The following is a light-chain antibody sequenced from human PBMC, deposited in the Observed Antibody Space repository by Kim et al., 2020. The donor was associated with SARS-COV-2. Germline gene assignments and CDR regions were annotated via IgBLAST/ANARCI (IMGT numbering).Light chain of an antibody. Sequence: SVSPCQTASITCSGDKLGDKYACWYQQKPGQSPVLVIYQDSKRPSGIPERFSGSNSGNTATLTISGTQAMDEADYYCQAWDSSTVVFGGGTQLTVL. J-gene: IGLJ2*01. CDR1: KLGDKY. CDR2: QDS. CDR3: QAWDSSTVV. V-gene: IGLV3-1*01.